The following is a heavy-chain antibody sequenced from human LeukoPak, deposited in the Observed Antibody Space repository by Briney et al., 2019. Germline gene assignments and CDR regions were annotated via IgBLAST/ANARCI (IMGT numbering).Heavy chain of an antibody. Sequence: SETLSLTCTVSGDSLSSSYWSWIRQPAGQRLEWIGHIHTSGSTHYNPSLKSRLTMSVDTSKNQFSLNLTSVTAADTAVYYCARDRSPGVVRGAYFDSWGQGTLVTVSS. V-gene: IGHV4-4*07. CDR2: IHTSGST. CDR1: GDSLSSSY. J-gene: IGHJ4*02. CDR3: ARDRSPGVVRGAYFDS. D-gene: IGHD3-10*01.